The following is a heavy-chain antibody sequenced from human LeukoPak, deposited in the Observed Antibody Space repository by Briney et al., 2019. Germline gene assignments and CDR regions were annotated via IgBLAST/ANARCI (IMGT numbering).Heavy chain of an antibody. D-gene: IGHD6-6*01. CDR1: GGSISSYY. CDR2: IYYSGST. CDR3: ARGSIASFDS. J-gene: IGHJ4*02. Sequence: SETLSLTCTVSGGSISSYYWSWIRQPPGKGLEWIGYIYYSGSTNYNPSLKSRVTMSVDKSKNQFSLKLTSVTAADTAVYSCARGSIASFDSWGQGTLVAVSS. V-gene: IGHV4-59*01.